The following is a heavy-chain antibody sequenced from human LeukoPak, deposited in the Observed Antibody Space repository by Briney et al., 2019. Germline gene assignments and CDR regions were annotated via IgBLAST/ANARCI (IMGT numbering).Heavy chain of an antibody. CDR1: GGSISSGDYY. D-gene: IGHD3-16*01. CDR2: IYYSGST. J-gene: IGHJ3*02. V-gene: IGHV4-30-4*08. Sequence: SETLSLTCTVSGGSISSGDYYWSWIRQPPGKGLEWIGYIYYSGSTYYNPSLKSRVTISVDTSKNQFSLKLSSVTAADTAVYYCASGGGYHDAFDIWGQGTMVTVSS. CDR3: ASGGGYHDAFDI.